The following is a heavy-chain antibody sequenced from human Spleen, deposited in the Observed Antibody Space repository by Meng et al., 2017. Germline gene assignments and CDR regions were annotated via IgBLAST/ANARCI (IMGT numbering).Heavy chain of an antibody. J-gene: IGHJ4*02. CDR1: GYTFTDYS. CDR3: ARGMGRFDY. D-gene: IGHD6-13*01. CDR2: INPNSGGT. V-gene: IGHV1-2*02. Sequence: ERLVMSGPEVRKPGASVKFSCKASGYTFTDYSMHWVRQAPGQGLEWMGWINPNSGGTNYAQGFQGRVTMTRDTSISTAYMELSRLRSDDTAVYYCARGMGRFDYWGQGTLVTVSS.